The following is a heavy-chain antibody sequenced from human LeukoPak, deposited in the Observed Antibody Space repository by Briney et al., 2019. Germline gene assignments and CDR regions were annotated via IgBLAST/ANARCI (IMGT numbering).Heavy chain of an antibody. CDR2: IYHSGST. D-gene: IGHD2-2*02. CDR3: ASNPASVVVPAAIRRLREYNDY. Sequence: SETLSLTCAVSGYSISSGYYWGWIRQPPGKGLEWIGSIYHSGSTYYSPSLKSRVTISVHTSKNQFSLKLSSVTAADTAVYYCASNPASVVVPAAIRRLREYNDYWGQGTLVTVSS. J-gene: IGHJ4*02. V-gene: IGHV4-38-2*01. CDR1: GYSISSGYY.